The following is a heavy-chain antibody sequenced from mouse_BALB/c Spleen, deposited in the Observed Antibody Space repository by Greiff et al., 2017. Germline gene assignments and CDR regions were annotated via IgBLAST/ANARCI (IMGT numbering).Heavy chain of an antibody. CDR1: GFSLTSYD. J-gene: IGHJ1*01. CDR3: VRDRGLYWYFDV. D-gene: IGHD3-1*01. CDR2: IWTGGGT. V-gene: IGHV2-9-2*01. Sequence: VQGVESGPGLVAPSQSLSITCTVSGFSLTSYDISWIRQPPGKGLEWLGVIWTGGGTNYNSAFMSRLSISKDNSKSQVFLKMNSLQTDDTAIYYCVRDRGLYWYFDVWGAGTTVTVSS.